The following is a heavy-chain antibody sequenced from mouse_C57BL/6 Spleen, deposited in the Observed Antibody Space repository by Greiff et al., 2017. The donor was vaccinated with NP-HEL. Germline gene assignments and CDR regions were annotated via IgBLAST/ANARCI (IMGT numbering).Heavy chain of an antibody. CDR2: INPNNGST. Sequence: EVQLQESGPELVKPGASVKIPCKASGYTFTDYNMDWVKQSHGKSLEWIGDINPNNGSTIYNQKFKGKATLTVDKSSSTAYMELRSLTSEDTAVYYCARGGNYDYAMDYWGQGTSVTVSS. CDR1: GYTFTDYN. V-gene: IGHV1-18*01. D-gene: IGHD2-1*01. J-gene: IGHJ4*01. CDR3: ARGGNYDYAMDY.